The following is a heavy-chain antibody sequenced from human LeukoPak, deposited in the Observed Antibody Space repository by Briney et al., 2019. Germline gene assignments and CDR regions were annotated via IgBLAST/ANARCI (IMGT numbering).Heavy chain of an antibody. Sequence: PSETLSLTCTVPGGSISSSSYYWGWIRQPPGKGLEWIGSIYYSGSTYYNPSLKSRVTISVDTSKNQFSLKLSSVTAADTAVYYCARPEGLDYFDYWGQGTLVTVSS. CDR2: IYYSGST. CDR3: ARPEGLDYFDY. CDR1: GGSISSSSYY. V-gene: IGHV4-39*01. J-gene: IGHJ4*02. D-gene: IGHD5-12*01.